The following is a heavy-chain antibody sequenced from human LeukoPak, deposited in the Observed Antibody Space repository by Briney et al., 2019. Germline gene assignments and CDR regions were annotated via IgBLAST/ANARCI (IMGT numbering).Heavy chain of an antibody. Sequence: GGSLRLSCAASGLTFDDYAMHWVRQAPGKGLEWVSLISWDGGSTYYADSVKGRFTISRDNSKNSLYLQMNSLRAEDTALYYCAKGDRPLRYFDWLLNYWGQGTLVTVSS. CDR3: AKGDRPLRYFDWLLNY. CDR1: GLTFDDYA. CDR2: ISWDGGST. D-gene: IGHD3-9*01. J-gene: IGHJ4*02. V-gene: IGHV3-43D*03.